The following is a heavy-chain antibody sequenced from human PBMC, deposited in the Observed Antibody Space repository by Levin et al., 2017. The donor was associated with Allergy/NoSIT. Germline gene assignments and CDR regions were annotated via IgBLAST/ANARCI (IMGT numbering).Heavy chain of an antibody. V-gene: IGHV1-69*13. CDR2: IIPIFGTA. D-gene: IGHD2-15*01. Sequence: SVKVSCKASGGTFSSYAISWVRQAPGQGLEWMGGIIPIFGTANYAQKFQGRVTITADESTSTAYMELSSLRSEDTAVYYCARDRYCSGGSCYSEYFQHWGQGTLVTVSS. CDR1: GGTFSSYA. J-gene: IGHJ1*01. CDR3: ARDRYCSGGSCYSEYFQH.